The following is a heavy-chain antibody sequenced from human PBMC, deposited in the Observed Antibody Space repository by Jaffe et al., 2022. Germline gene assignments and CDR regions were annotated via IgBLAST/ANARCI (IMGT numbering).Heavy chain of an antibody. J-gene: IGHJ4*02. D-gene: IGHD4-17*01. V-gene: IGHV7-4-1*02. CDR2: INTNTGNP. CDR3: ARCGYGDYSLRSWELDY. Sequence: QVQLVQSGSELKKPGASVKVSCKASGYTFTSYAMNWVRQAPGQGLEWMGWINTNTGNPTYAQGFTGRFVFSLDTSVSTAYLQISSLKAEDTAVYYCARCGYGDYSLRSWELDYWGQGTLVTVSS. CDR1: GYTFTSYA.